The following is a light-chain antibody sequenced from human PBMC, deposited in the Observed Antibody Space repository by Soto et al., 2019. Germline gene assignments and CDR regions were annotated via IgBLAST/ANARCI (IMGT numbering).Light chain of an antibody. V-gene: IGKV3-11*01. CDR3: QRRSYLPLLWA. CDR1: QSVSNS. Sequence: EIVLTQSPATLSLSPGEIATLSCTASQSVSNSLAWYQQKPGQAPRLLIYDASNRATGIPARFSGSGSGTDFTHTISSLEPEDFAVYYCQRRSYLPLLWAFGGGTKVEIK. CDR2: DAS. J-gene: IGKJ4*01.